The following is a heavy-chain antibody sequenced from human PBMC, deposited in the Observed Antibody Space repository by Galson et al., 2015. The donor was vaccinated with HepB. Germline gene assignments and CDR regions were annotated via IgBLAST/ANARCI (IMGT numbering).Heavy chain of an antibody. J-gene: IGHJ4*02. CDR2: IKQDGSEK. D-gene: IGHD3-3*01. V-gene: IGHV3-7*03. Sequence: SLRLSCAASGFTFSSYWMSWVRQAPGKGLEWVANIKQDGSEKYYVDSVKGRFTISRDNAKNSLYLQMNSLRAEDTAVYYCARVKIRSGYYTGVTGFDYWGQGTLVTVSS. CDR1: GFTFSSYW. CDR3: ARVKIRSGYYTGVTGFDY.